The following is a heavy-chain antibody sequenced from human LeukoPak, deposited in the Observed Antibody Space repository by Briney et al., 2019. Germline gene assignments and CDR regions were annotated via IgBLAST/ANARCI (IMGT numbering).Heavy chain of an antibody. J-gene: IGHJ6*03. CDR3: ARGLRSGWYAPRSTYYYYYMDV. CDR1: GGSISSYY. V-gene: IGHV4-4*07. Sequence: SETLSLTCTVSGGSISSYYWSWIRQPAGKGLEWIGRIYTSGSTNYNPSLKSRVTMSVDTSKNQFSLKLSSVTAADTAVYYCARGLRSGWYAPRSTYYYYYMDVWGKGTTVTVSS. D-gene: IGHD6-19*01. CDR2: IYTSGST.